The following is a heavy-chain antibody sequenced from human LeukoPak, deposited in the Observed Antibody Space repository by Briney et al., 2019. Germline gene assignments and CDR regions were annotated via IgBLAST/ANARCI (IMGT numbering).Heavy chain of an antibody. V-gene: IGHV4-39*02. CDR2: IFKSGNT. CDR3: AGAGIGNWFDP. J-gene: IGHJ5*02. Sequence: SETLSLTCSVTGDFISPTVYFWVWIRQSPGRDLEWIGSIFKSGNTFYNMSLKSRVTISVDTSKNEFSLSLTSVTAADTAVYYCAGAGIGNWFDPWGQGILVTVSS. CDR1: GDFISPTVYF. D-gene: IGHD2-21*01.